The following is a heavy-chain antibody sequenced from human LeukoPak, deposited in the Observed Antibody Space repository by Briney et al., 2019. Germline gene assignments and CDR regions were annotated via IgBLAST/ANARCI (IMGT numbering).Heavy chain of an antibody. CDR2: INSDGSST. D-gene: IGHD3-22*01. V-gene: IGHV3-74*01. J-gene: IGHJ4*02. CDR3: ARDMYHYYDSSGYPKTFDY. Sequence: GGSLRLSCAASGFTFSSYWMHWVRQAPGKGLVWVSRINSDGSSTSYADSVKGRFTISRDNAKNTLYLQMNSLRAEDTAVYYCARDMYHYYDSSGYPKTFDYWGQGTLVTVSS. CDR1: GFTFSSYW.